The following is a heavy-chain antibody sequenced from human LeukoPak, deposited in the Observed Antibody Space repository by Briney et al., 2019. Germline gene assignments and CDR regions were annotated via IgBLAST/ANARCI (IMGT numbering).Heavy chain of an antibody. CDR3: ARHIAPGYSSGWYIDY. D-gene: IGHD6-19*01. Sequence: GESLKISCKGSGYSFTNYWIGWVRQMPGKGLEWMGLIYPGDSDTRYSPSFQGQVTISADKSISTAYLQWSSLKASDTAMYYCARHIAPGYSSGWYIDYWGQGTLVTVSS. CDR2: IYPGDSDT. J-gene: IGHJ4*02. CDR1: GYSFTNYW. V-gene: IGHV5-51*01.